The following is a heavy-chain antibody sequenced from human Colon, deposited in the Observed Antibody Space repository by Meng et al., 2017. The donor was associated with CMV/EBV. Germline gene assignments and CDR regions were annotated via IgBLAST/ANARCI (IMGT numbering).Heavy chain of an antibody. J-gene: IGHJ1*01. D-gene: IGHD3-22*01. CDR3: ATVSSGYYLYFQH. CDR2: INPNSGGT. CDR1: GYTFTGYY. V-gene: IGHV1-2*02. Sequence: QGQVVQSGAGVKKPGASVKVSCKASGYTFTGYYMHWGRQAPGQGLEWMGWINPNSGGTNYAQKFQGRVTMTRDTSISTAYMELSRLRSDDTAVYYCATVSSGYYLYFQHWGQGTLVTVSS.